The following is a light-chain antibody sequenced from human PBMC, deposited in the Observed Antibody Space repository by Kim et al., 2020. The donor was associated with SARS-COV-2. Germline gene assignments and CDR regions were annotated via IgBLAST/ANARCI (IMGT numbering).Light chain of an antibody. Sequence: GQKVTMYCSGSSSNIGKNYVCWYQQLPGTAPKLLIYDNDQRPSGIPDRFSGSKSGTSATLGITGLQTGDEADYYCATWDSSLSAVLFGGGTKLTVL. CDR1: SSNIGKNY. V-gene: IGLV1-51*01. CDR2: DND. CDR3: ATWDSSLSAVL. J-gene: IGLJ2*01.